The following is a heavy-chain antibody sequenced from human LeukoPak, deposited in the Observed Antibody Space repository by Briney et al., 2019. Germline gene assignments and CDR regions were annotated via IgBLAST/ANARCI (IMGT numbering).Heavy chain of an antibody. V-gene: IGHV4-30-4*01. J-gene: IGHJ5*02. CDR3: ARPYYYDSRIDP. CDR1: GGSISSGDYY. D-gene: IGHD3-22*01. CDR2: MYYSGST. Sequence: SQTLSLTCTVSGGSISSGDYYWSWIRQPPEKGLEWIAYMYYSGSTYYNPSLKSRVTMSADTSKNQLSLKLSSVTAADTAVFYCARPYYYDSRIDPWGQGILVPVSS.